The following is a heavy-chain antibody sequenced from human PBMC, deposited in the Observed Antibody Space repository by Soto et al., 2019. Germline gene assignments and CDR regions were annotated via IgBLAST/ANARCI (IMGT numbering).Heavy chain of an antibody. Sequence: QVLLVESGGGVVQPGRSLRLSCAASGSTFSNSGIHWVRQAPGKGLEWVAVISADGSEHYHADSVKGRVTISRDNSKNMQSLQMNSLRAEDTALCNCVTYIGHSSIWWEFDYWGQGTLVTVSS. CDR2: ISADGSEH. CDR1: GSTFSNSG. V-gene: IGHV3-30*03. CDR3: VTYIGHSSIWWEFDY. J-gene: IGHJ4*02. D-gene: IGHD6-19*01.